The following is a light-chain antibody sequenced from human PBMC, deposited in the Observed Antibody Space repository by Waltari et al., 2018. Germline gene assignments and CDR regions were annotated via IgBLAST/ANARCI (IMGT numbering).Light chain of an antibody. J-gene: IGLJ2*01. Sequence: SYELTQPPPVSVSPGQTARLTCSGDALPNRYAYWYQQKSGQAPVVIIYKDTERPSGIPERFSGSTSGTIVTLTISGVQAEDEADYYCQSADSSSKFQVFGGGTKLTVL. CDR2: KDT. CDR3: QSADSSSKFQV. CDR1: ALPNRY. V-gene: IGLV3-25*03.